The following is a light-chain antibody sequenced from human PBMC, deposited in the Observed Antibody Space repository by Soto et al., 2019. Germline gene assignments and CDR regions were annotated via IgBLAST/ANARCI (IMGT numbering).Light chain of an antibody. Sequence: DIQMTQSPSPLSASVGDRVTITCRASQTPRTFLNWYQQKPGEAPKLLIYATSTLQRGVPSRFSGRDSGADFTLTINNLQPEDFATYYCQQPPYTFGPGTKVDIK. CDR1: QTPRTF. V-gene: IGKV1-39*01. CDR3: QQPPYT. CDR2: ATS. J-gene: IGKJ3*01.